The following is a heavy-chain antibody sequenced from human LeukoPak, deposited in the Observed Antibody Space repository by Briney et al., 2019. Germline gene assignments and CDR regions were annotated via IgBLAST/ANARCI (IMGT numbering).Heavy chain of an antibody. D-gene: IGHD3-9*01. CDR2: IYYSGST. J-gene: IGHJ5*02. V-gene: IGHV4-39*01. Sequence: TSETLSLTCTVSGGSISSSSYYWGWIRQPPGKGLEWIGSIYYSGSTYYNPSLKSRVTISVDTSKNQFSLKLSSVTAADTAVYYCARGGRRYFDWLLRGNWFDPWGQGTLVTVSS. CDR3: ARGGRRYFDWLLRGNWFDP. CDR1: GGSISSSSYY.